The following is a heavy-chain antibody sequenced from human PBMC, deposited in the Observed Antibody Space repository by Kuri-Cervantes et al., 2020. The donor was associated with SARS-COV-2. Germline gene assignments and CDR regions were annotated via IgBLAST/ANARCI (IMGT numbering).Heavy chain of an antibody. CDR2: ISSSGSTI. CDR3: ASSIASGAFDI. CDR1: GFTFSSYA. J-gene: IGHJ3*02. V-gene: IGHV3-48*03. D-gene: IGHD1-26*01. Sequence: GESLKISCAASGFTFSSYAMSWVRQAPGKGLEWVSAISSSGSTIYYADSVKGRFTISRDNAKNSLYLQMNSLRAEDTAVYYCASSIASGAFDIWGQGTMVTVSS.